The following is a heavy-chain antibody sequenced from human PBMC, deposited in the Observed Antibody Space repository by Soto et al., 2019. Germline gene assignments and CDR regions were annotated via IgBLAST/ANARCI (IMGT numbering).Heavy chain of an antibody. CDR3: ARGYCSSIGCSHYFDY. D-gene: IGHD2-2*01. CDR1: GYPFTGNY. Sequence: QVQLVQSGAEVKKPGASVKVSCKASGYPFTGNYLHWVRQAPGQGLEWMGWINPTTGDTKSTQKFQGRVTMTWDTAISTAYMDLSRLRSDDTAIYFCARGYCSSIGCSHYFDYRGQGTLVTVSS. V-gene: IGHV1-2*02. CDR2: INPTTGDT. J-gene: IGHJ4*02.